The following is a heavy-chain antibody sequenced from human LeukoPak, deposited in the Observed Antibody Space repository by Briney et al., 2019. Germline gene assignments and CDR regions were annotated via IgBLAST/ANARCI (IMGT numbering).Heavy chain of an antibody. CDR3: ARRSLVTGTTHFDY. J-gene: IGHJ4*02. V-gene: IGHV4-59*08. Sequence: PSETLSLTCTVSGRSISISSWTWIRQPPGKGLEWIGYIYYSGSTNYNPSLKSRVTISVDTSKNQFSLKLSSVTAADTAVYYCARRSLVTGTTHFDYWGQGTLVTVSS. CDR1: GRSISISS. D-gene: IGHD1-20*01. CDR2: IYYSGST.